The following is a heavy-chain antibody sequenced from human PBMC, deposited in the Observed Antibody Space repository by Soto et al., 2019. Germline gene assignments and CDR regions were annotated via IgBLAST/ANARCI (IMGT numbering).Heavy chain of an antibody. Sequence: QVQLVQSGAEVKKPGSSVKVSCKASGGTFSSYAISWVRQAPGQGLEWMGGIIPIFGTANYAQKFQGRVTITADESTSTAYMELSSLRSEDTAVYYCARVLRPGRGQINYGMDVWGQGTTVTVSS. CDR3: ARVLRPGRGQINYGMDV. V-gene: IGHV1-69*12. CDR1: GGTFSSYA. CDR2: IIPIFGTA. D-gene: IGHD3-3*01. J-gene: IGHJ6*02.